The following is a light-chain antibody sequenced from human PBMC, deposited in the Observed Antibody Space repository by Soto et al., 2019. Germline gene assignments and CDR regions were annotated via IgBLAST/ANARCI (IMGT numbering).Light chain of an antibody. V-gene: IGKV4-1*01. J-gene: IGKJ4*01. CDR1: QSVLYSSNNKNY. CDR2: WTS. Sequence: DIVMTQSPDSLAVFLGERATINCKSSQSVLYSSNNKNYLAWYQQKPGQPPKLLIYWTSTRESGVPDRFSGSGSGTDFTLTISSLQAEDVAVYYCQQYYSTSPLTFGGGTKVEIK. CDR3: QQYYSTSPLT.